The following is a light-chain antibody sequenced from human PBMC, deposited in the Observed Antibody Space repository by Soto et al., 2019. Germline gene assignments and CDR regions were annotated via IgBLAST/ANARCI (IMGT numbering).Light chain of an antibody. CDR1: QSVNSNY. V-gene: IGKV3-20*01. CDR2: GAS. CDR3: QQYDSTPPT. Sequence: EIVWTQSPGTLSLSPGERATLSCRASQSVNSNYLAWYQRKPGQAPRLLIYGASNRATDIPYRFSASGSGTDFTLTTTRLEAEDFAVYYCQQYDSTPPTFGQGTKVEV. J-gene: IGKJ1*01.